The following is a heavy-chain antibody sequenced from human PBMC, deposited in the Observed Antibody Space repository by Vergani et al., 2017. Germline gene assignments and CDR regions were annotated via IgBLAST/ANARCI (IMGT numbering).Heavy chain of an antibody. CDR1: GYSFTSYW. J-gene: IGHJ6*02. CDR2: IDPSDSYT. D-gene: IGHD6-19*01. CDR3: AREVAVAGKWWGPYYYYGMDV. Sequence: EVQLVQSGAEVKKPGESPRISCKGSGYSFTSYWISWVRQMPGKGLEGMGRIDPSDSYTNYSPSFQGHVTISADKSISTAYLQWSSLKASDTAMYYCAREVAVAGKWWGPYYYYGMDVWGQGTTVTVSS. V-gene: IGHV5-10-1*01.